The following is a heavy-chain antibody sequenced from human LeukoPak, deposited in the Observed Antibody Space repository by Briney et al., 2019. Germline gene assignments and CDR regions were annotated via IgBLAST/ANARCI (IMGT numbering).Heavy chain of an antibody. V-gene: IGHV3-23*01. CDR3: AKGTRSIAAAGTRFDY. D-gene: IGHD6-13*01. Sequence: GGSLRLSCAASGFTFSSYAMSWVRQAPGKGLEWVSAISGSGGSTYYADSSKGRFTISGDNSKNTLYLQMNSLRAEDTAVYYCAKGTRSIAAAGTRFDYWGQGTLVTVSS. CDR2: ISGSGGST. CDR1: GFTFSSYA. J-gene: IGHJ4*02.